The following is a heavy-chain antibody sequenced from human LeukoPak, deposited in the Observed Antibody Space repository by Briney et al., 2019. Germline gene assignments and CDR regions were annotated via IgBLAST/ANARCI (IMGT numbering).Heavy chain of an antibody. J-gene: IGHJ4*02. CDR2: ISSNGGDS. CDR3: VREGRYCGGGSCF. D-gene: IGHD2-15*01. CDR1: GFTFSSNS. Sequence: GGSLRLSCSASGFTFSSNSMHWVRQVPGKGLEYVAAISSNGGDSYYADSVKGRFTISRDSSKNTLYLQMSSLRVEDTALYYCVREGRYCGGGSCFWGQGTLVTVSS. V-gene: IGHV3-64D*06.